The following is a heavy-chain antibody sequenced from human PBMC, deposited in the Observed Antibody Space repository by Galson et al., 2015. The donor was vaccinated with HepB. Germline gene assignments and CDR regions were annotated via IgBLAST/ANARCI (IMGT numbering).Heavy chain of an antibody. Sequence: SLRLSCAASGFTFSSYAMHWVRQAPGKGLEWVAVISYDGSNKYCADSVKGRLTISRDNSKNTLYLQMNSLRAEDTAVYYCARDPIAVASHYYFDYWGQGTLVTVSS. CDR1: GFTFSSYA. CDR3: ARDPIAVASHYYFDY. CDR2: ISYDGSNK. D-gene: IGHD6-19*01. J-gene: IGHJ4*02. V-gene: IGHV3-30*04.